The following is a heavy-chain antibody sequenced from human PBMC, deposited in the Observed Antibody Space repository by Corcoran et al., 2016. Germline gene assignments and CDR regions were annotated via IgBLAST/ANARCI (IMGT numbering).Heavy chain of an antibody. CDR3: ARDLVDYSNILYYVDY. CDR2: IYYSGST. V-gene: IGHV4-39*07. J-gene: IGHJ4*02. D-gene: IGHD4-4*01. CDR1: GGSISSSSYY. Sequence: QLQLQESGPGLVKPSETLSLTCTVSGGSISSSSYYWGWIRQPPGKGLEWIGSIYYSGSTYYNPSLKSRVTISVDTSKNQFSLELSSVTAADTAVYYCARDLVDYSNILYYVDYWGQGTLVTVSS.